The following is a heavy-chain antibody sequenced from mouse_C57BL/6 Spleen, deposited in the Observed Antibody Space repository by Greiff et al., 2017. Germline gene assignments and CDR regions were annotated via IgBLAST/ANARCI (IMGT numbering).Heavy chain of an antibody. CDR3: ARESGGHSNYDFDY. D-gene: IGHD2-5*01. J-gene: IGHJ2*01. CDR1: GFTFSDYY. V-gene: IGHV5-16*01. CDR2: INYDGSST. Sequence: EVKLMESEGGLVQPGSSMKLSCTASGFTFSDYYMAWVRQVPEKGLEWVANINYDGSSTYYLDSLKSRFIISRDNAKNILYLQMSSLKSEDTATYYCARESGGHSNYDFDYWGQGTTLTVSS.